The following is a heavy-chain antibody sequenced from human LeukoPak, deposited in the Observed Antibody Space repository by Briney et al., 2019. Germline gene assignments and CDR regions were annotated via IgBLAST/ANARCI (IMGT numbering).Heavy chain of an antibody. Sequence: SETLSLTCTVSGGSISSSSYYWGWIRQPPGKRLEWIGSIYYSGSTYYNPSLKSRVTISVDTSKNQFSLKLGSVTAADTAVYYCARGFTIFGVVSQTFDPWGQGTLVTVSS. D-gene: IGHD3-3*01. J-gene: IGHJ5*02. CDR1: GGSISSSSYY. CDR3: ARGFTIFGVVSQTFDP. V-gene: IGHV4-39*01. CDR2: IYYSGST.